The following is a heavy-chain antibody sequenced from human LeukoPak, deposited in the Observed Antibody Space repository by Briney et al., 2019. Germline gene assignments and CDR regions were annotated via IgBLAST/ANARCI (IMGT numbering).Heavy chain of an antibody. CDR3: ATVWASLAVAGTGWFDP. CDR2: IYHSGST. Sequence: PSETLSLTCAVSGGSVSSSNWWSWVRQPPGKGLEWIGEIYHSGSTNYNPSLKSRVTISVDKSKNQFSLKLSSVTAADTAVYYCATVWASLAVAGTGWFDPWGQGTLVTVSS. D-gene: IGHD6-19*01. J-gene: IGHJ5*02. CDR1: GGSVSSSNW. V-gene: IGHV4-4*02.